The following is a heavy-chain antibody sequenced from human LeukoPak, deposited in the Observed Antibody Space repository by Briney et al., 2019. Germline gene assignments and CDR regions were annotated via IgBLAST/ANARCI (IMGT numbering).Heavy chain of an antibody. D-gene: IGHD3-16*01. Sequence: SETLSLTCTVSGYSISRGYSWGWIRQPPGKGLEWIGDIYHSGSTNYNPSLKSRVTISVDTSKNQFSLKLSSVTAADTAVYYCTRETSQKGAHYMDVWGKGTTITISS. V-gene: IGHV4-38-2*02. CDR1: GYSISRGYS. J-gene: IGHJ6*03. CDR2: IYHSGST. CDR3: TRETSQKGAHYMDV.